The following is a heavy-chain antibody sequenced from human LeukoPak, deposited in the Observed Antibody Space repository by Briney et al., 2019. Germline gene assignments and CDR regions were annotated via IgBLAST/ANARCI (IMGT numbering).Heavy chain of an antibody. D-gene: IGHD1-26*01. V-gene: IGHV1-46*01. Sequence: ASVKVSCKASGYTFTSYYMHWVRQAPGQGLEWMGIINPSGGSTSYAQKFQGRVTMTRDTSTSTVYMELSSLRSEDTAVYYCAREGTIVGASTDAFDTWGQGTMVTVSS. CDR3: AREGTIVGASTDAFDT. CDR2: INPSGGST. CDR1: GYTFTSYY. J-gene: IGHJ3*02.